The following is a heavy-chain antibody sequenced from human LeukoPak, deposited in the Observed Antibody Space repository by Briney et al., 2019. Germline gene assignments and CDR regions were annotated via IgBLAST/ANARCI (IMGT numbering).Heavy chain of an antibody. V-gene: IGHV4-34*01. CDR1: GGSFSGYY. Sequence: PSETLSLTCAVYGGSFSGYYWSWIRQPPGKGLEWIGEINHSGSTNYNPSLKSRVTISVDTSKNQFSLKLSSVTAADTAVYYCARAGLGSSDIDDWGQGTLVTVSS. D-gene: IGHD6-6*01. CDR2: INHSGST. CDR3: ARAGLGSSDIDD. J-gene: IGHJ4*02.